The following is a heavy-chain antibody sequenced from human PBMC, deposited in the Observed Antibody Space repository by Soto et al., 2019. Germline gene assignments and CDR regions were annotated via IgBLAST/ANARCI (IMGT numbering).Heavy chain of an antibody. CDR2: ISGYNGDT. J-gene: IGHJ1*01. CDR1: GYTFTNYG. CDR3: ARGGSSWSAEYYQH. D-gene: IGHD6-13*01. Sequence: QAQIVQSGAEVKKPGASVKVSCKASGYTFTNYGINWVRQAPGQGPEWMGWISGYNGDTKYSQTLQGRVTMTTDTSTSTAYMELRSLRSDDTAVYYCARGGSSWSAEYYQHWGQGTLVIVSS. V-gene: IGHV1-18*04.